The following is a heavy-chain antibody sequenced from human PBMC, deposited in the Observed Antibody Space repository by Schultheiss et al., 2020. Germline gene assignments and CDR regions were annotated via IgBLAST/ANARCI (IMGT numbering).Heavy chain of an antibody. CDR2: IYTSGST. J-gene: IGHJ4*02. V-gene: IGHV4-38-2*01. CDR3: ARVGYSYAFDY. Sequence: SETLSLTCAVSGNSISSGYYWSWIRQPPGKGLEWIGRIYTSGSTNYNPSLKSRVTISVDTSKNQFSLKLSSVTAADTAVYYCARVGYSYAFDYWGQGTLVTVSS. D-gene: IGHD5-18*01. CDR1: GNSISSGYY.